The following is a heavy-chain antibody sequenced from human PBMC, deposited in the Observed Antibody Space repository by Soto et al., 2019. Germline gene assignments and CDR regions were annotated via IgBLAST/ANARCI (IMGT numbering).Heavy chain of an antibody. Sequence: QVQLVQSGAEVKKPGASVKVSCKASGYTFTSYGISWVRQAPGQGLEWMGWISAYNGNTNYAQKLQGRVTMTTDTSTSTAYMELRSVRSDDTAVYYCARLLGYCSGGSCYPYYYYGMDVWGQGTTVTVSS. D-gene: IGHD2-15*01. V-gene: IGHV1-18*04. CDR1: GYTFTSYG. J-gene: IGHJ6*02. CDR3: ARLLGYCSGGSCYPYYYYGMDV. CDR2: ISAYNGNT.